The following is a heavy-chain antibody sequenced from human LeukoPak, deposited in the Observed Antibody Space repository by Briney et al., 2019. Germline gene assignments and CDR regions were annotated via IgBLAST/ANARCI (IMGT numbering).Heavy chain of an antibody. CDR2: IWYDGSNK. J-gene: IGHJ3*02. V-gene: IGHV3-33*01. CDR1: GFTFSTYG. CDR3: AREVTNDAFDI. Sequence: GGSLRLSCAAAGFTFSTYGMHWVRQAPGKGLECVAFIWYDGSNKYYADSVKGRFTISRDNSKNTLFLQMNSLRAEDTAVYYCAREVTNDAFDIWGQGTKVTVSS. D-gene: IGHD4-17*01.